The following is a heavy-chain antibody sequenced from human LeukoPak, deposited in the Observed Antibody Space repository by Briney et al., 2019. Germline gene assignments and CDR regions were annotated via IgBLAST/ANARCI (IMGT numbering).Heavy chain of an antibody. CDR1: GFTVSSNY. D-gene: IGHD1-14*01. J-gene: IGHJ4*02. CDR2: IYSGGST. V-gene: IGHV3-53*01. CDR3: ARKRNSYFDY. Sequence: GGSLRLSCAASGFTVSSNYMSWVRQAPGKGLEWVSVIYSGGSTYYADSVKGRFTISRDNSKNTLYLQMNSLRAEDTAVYFCARKRNSYFDYWGQGTLVTVSS.